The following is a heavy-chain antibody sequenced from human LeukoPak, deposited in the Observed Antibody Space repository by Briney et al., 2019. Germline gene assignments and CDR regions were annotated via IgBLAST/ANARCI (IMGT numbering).Heavy chain of an antibody. J-gene: IGHJ4*02. Sequence: GASVKVSCKASGYTFTSYYMHWVRQAPGQGLEWMGIINPSGGSTSYAQKFQGRVTMTRDMSMSTVYMELSSLRSEDTAVYYCARDGYNAPYYFDYWGQGTLVTVSS. V-gene: IGHV1-46*01. CDR2: INPSGGST. CDR3: ARDGYNAPYYFDY. CDR1: GYTFTSYY. D-gene: IGHD5-24*01.